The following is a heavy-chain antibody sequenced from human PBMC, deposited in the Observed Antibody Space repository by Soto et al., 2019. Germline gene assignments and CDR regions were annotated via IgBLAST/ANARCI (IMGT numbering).Heavy chain of an antibody. Sequence: ASVKVSCKASGYTFTSYYMHWVRQAPGQGLEWMGIINPSGGSTSYAQKFQGRVTMTRDTSTSTVYMELSSLRSEDTAVYYCARGTNYYDSSGYYLVAEYFQHWGQGTLVTVSS. CDR3: ARGTNYYDSSGYYLVAEYFQH. CDR1: GYTFTSYY. D-gene: IGHD3-22*01. V-gene: IGHV1-46*01. CDR2: INPSGGST. J-gene: IGHJ1*01.